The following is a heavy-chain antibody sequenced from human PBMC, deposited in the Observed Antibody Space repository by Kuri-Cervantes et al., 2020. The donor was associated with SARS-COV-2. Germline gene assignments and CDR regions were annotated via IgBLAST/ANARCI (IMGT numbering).Heavy chain of an antibody. CDR3: ARGPSGWFDP. CDR1: GFTFSSYS. V-gene: IGHV3-48*01. CDR2: ISSSSSTI. D-gene: IGHD1-26*01. J-gene: IGHJ5*02. Sequence: GESLKISCAASGFTFSSYSMNWVHQAPGKGLEWVSYISSSSSTIYYAVSVKGRFTISRDNAKNSLYLQMNSLRAEDTAVYYCARGPSGWFDPWGQGTLVTVSS.